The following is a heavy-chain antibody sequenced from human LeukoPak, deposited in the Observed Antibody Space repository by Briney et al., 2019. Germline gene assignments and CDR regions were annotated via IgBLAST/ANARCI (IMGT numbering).Heavy chain of an antibody. CDR2: ICSFGRNT. Sequence: VRQAPGKGLEWVAVICSFGRNTYYAHSVNGRFTISNDNSKNTLYLQISSPRAEDTAVYYCATARGSSSRSGPDYFDYWGQGTLVTVSS. D-gene: IGHD6-6*01. V-gene: IGHV3-33*01. J-gene: IGHJ4*02. CDR3: ATARGSSSRSGPDYFDY.